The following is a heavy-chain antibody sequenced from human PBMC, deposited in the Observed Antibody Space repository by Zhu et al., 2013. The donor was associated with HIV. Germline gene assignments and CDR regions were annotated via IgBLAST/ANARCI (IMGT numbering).Heavy chain of an antibody. CDR2: ISGYNGKT. CDR3: ARGRYYYDHDGYYHEYFEV. V-gene: IGHV1-18*01. D-gene: IGHD3-22*01. CDR1: GYIFTSFG. J-gene: IGHJ1*01. Sequence: QAQLMQSGPEVKKPGASVKVSCKASGYIFTSFGISWVRQAPGQRLEWMGWISGYNGKTHYARNLQDRVSMTVDISSSTAYLELRSLRSDDTATYYCARGRYYYDHDGYYHEYFEVWGQGTLVTVSS.